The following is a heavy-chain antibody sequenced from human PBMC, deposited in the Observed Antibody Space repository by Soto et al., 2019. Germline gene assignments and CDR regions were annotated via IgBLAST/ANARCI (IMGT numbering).Heavy chain of an antibody. CDR2: ISSSSSYT. J-gene: IGHJ3*02. D-gene: IGHD3-3*01. CDR3: ARGDRITIFGVVTASHAFDI. V-gene: IGHV3-11*06. Sequence: QVQLVESGGGLVKPGGSLRLSCAASGFTFSGYYMSWIRQAPGKGLEWVSYISSSSSYTNYADSVKGRFTISRDNAKNSLYLQMNSLRAEDTAVYYCARGDRITIFGVVTASHAFDIWGQGTMVTVSS. CDR1: GFTFSGYY.